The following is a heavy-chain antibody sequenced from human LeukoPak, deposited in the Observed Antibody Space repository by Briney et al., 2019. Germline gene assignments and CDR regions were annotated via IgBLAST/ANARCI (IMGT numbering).Heavy chain of an antibody. D-gene: IGHD6-13*01. V-gene: IGHV4-34*01. J-gene: IGHJ4*02. CDR3: ARVAAAAAPRRYYFDY. CDR1: GGSFSGNF. CDR2: INHSGST. Sequence: PSETLSLTCAVYGGSFSGNFWSWIRQPPGKGLEWIGEINHSGSTNYNPSLKSRVTISVDTSKNQFSLKLSSVTAADTAVYYCARVAAAAAPRRYYFDYWGQGTLVTVSS.